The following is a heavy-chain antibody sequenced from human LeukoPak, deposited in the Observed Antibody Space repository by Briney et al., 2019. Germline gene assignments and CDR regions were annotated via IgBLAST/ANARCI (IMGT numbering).Heavy chain of an antibody. CDR1: GYSFTSYW. Sequence: GGSLKISCKGSGYSFTSYWFGWVGQMPGKGLEWLGIIFPGDSDTRYSPSFQGQVTISADKSIRTAYLQWSSLKASDTAMYYCARHGRPYSGSTGGAFDIWGQGTMVTVSS. V-gene: IGHV5-51*01. CDR3: ARHGRPYSGSTGGAFDI. D-gene: IGHD1-26*01. J-gene: IGHJ3*02. CDR2: IFPGDSDT.